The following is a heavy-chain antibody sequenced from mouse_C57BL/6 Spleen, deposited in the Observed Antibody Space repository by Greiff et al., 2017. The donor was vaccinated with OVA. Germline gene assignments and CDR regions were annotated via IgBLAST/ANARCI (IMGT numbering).Heavy chain of an antibody. Sequence: VQLQESGAELVKPGASVKISCKASGYAFSSYWMNWVKQRPGKGLEWIGQIYPGDGDTNYNGKFKGKATLTADKSSSTAYMQLSSLTSEDSAVYFCARGRSGDGLDYWGQGTTLTVSS. J-gene: IGHJ2*01. V-gene: IGHV1-80*01. D-gene: IGHD2-3*01. CDR3: ARGRSGDGLDY. CDR1: GYAFSSYW. CDR2: IYPGDGDT.